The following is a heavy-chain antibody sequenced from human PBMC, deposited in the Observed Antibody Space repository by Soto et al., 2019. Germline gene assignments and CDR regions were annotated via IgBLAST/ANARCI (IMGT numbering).Heavy chain of an antibody. Sequence: QVQLVESGGGVVQSGRSLRLSCAASGFSFRSYAMHWVRQAPGKGLEWVAVMSYDGSDKDYADSVKGRFTISRDNSKNTLYLQMSSLRAEDTAVYYCARARLDTPALEYWGQGPLVTVSS. J-gene: IGHJ4*02. CDR1: GFSFRSYA. D-gene: IGHD2-2*01. CDR2: MSYDGSDK. V-gene: IGHV3-30-3*01. CDR3: ARARLDTPALEY.